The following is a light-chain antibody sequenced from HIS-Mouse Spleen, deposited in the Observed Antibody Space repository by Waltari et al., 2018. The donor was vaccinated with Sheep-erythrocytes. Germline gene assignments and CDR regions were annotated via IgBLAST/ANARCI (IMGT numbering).Light chain of an antibody. CDR3: QQYGSSPFT. J-gene: IGKJ3*01. Sequence: EIVLTQSPGTLSLFPGERATLSCRASQRVSSSYLAWYQQKPGQAPRLLIYGASSRATSIPDRFSGSGSGTGFTLTISRLEPEDFAVYYCQQYGSSPFTFGPGTKVDIK. V-gene: IGKV3-20*01. CDR1: QRVSSSY. CDR2: GAS.